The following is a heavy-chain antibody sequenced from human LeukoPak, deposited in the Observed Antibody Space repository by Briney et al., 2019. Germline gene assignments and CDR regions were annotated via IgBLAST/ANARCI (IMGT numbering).Heavy chain of an antibody. Sequence: SETLSLTCAVYSGSFSGYYWRWIPQPPGKALEWIGEINHSGSTNYKAALKSRVTISVDTSKSQFSLKLSSVTAADTAVYYCARFYYDFWSGYYTGGDYYYGMDVWGQGTTVTVSS. CDR3: ARFYYDFWSGYYTGGDYYYGMDV. CDR2: INHSGST. CDR1: SGSFSGYY. D-gene: IGHD3-3*01. V-gene: IGHV4-34*01. J-gene: IGHJ6*02.